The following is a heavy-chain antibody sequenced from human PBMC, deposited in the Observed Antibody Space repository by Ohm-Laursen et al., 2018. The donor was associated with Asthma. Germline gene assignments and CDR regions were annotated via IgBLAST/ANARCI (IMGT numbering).Heavy chain of an antibody. D-gene: IGHD5-18*01. J-gene: IGHJ6*02. CDR2: INAGNGNT. V-gene: IGHV1-3*01. CDR1: GYTFTSYA. CDR3: ARVDTAMVRPGYYYGMDV. Sequence: SVKVSCKVSGYTFTSYAMHWVRQAPGQRLEWMGWINAGNGNTKYSQKFQGRVTITRDTSASTAYMELSSLRSEDTAVYYCARVDTAMVRPGYYYGMDVWGQGTTVTVSS.